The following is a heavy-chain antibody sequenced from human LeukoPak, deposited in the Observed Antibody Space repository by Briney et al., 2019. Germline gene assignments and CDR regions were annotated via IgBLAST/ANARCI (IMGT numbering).Heavy chain of an antibody. CDR3: AVGATTAHTFDY. V-gene: IGHV1-46*03. D-gene: IGHD1-26*01. CDR1: GYTFTSYY. Sequence: ASVKVSCKASGYTFTSYYMHWVRQAPGQGLECMGIINPSGGSTSYAQKFQGRVTMTRDMSTSTVYMELSSLRCEDTAVYYCAVGATTAHTFDYWGQGTLVTVSS. J-gene: IGHJ4*02. CDR2: INPSGGST.